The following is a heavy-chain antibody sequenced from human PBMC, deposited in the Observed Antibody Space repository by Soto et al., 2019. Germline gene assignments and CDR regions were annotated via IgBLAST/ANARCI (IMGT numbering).Heavy chain of an antibody. CDR1: GFTFSSYA. CDR3: AKARTRAGQRDTFDI. Sequence: GGSLRLSCAASGFTFSSYAMSWVRQAPGKGLEWVSAISGSGGSTYYADSVKGRFTISRDNSKNTLYLQMNSLRAEDTALYYCAKARTRAGQRDTFDIWGQGTMVTVSS. V-gene: IGHV3-23*01. CDR2: ISGSGGST. J-gene: IGHJ3*02. D-gene: IGHD6-25*01.